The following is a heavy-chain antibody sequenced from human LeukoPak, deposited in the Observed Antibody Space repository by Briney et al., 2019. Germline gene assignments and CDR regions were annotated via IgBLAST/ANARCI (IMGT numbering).Heavy chain of an antibody. J-gene: IGHJ4*02. V-gene: IGHV4-34*01. CDR1: GGSFSGYY. CDR2: INHSGST. D-gene: IGHD3-22*01. Sequence: SETLSLTCAVYGGSFSGYYWSWIRQPPGKGLEWIGEINHSGSTNYNPSLKSRVTISVDTSKNQFSLKLSSVTAADTAVYYCARAGRGYYYDSSGYRATWDLDYWGQGTLVTVSS. CDR3: ARAGRGYYYDSSGYRATWDLDY.